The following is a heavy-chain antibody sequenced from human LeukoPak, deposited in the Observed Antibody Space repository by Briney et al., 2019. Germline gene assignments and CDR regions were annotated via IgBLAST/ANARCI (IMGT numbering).Heavy chain of an antibody. Sequence: SETLSLTCTVSGGSISSYYWSWIRQPAGKGLEWIGRIYSSGSTNYNPSLESRVIMSVDTSKNQFSLKLSSVTAADTAVYYCARDPGPNWFDPWGLGTPVTVSS. CDR2: IYSSGST. CDR1: GGSISSYY. J-gene: IGHJ5*02. V-gene: IGHV4-4*07. CDR3: ARDPGPNWFDP.